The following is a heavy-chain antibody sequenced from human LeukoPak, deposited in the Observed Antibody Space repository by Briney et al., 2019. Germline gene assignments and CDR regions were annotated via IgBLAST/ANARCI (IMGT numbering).Heavy chain of an antibody. V-gene: IGHV4-4*07. CDR1: GGSISSYY. CDR3: ARIRVGYCSGGSCYEDY. Sequence: SETLSLTCTVSGGSISSYYWSWIRQPAGKGLEWIGRIYTSGSTNYNPSLKSRVTMSVDTSKNQFSLNLSSVTAADTAVYYCARIRVGYCSGGSCYEDYWGQGTLVTVSS. J-gene: IGHJ4*02. CDR2: IYTSGST. D-gene: IGHD2-15*01.